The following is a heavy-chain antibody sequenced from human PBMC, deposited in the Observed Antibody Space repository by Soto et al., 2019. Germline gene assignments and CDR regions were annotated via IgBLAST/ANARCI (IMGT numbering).Heavy chain of an antibody. CDR2: IYYSGST. CDR3: ARDRRIAAAGTKSFFDY. V-gene: IGHV4-30-4*01. CDR1: GGSISSGDYY. Sequence: SETLSLTCTVSGGSISSGDYYWSWIRQPPGKGLEWIGYIYYSGSTYYNPSLKSRVTISVDTSKNQFSLKLSSVTAADTAVYYCARDRRIAAAGTKSFFDYCGQGTLVTVSS. D-gene: IGHD6-13*01. J-gene: IGHJ4*02.